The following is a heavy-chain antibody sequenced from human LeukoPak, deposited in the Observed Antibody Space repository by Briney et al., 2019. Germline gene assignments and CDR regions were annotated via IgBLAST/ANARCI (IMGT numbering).Heavy chain of an antibody. CDR2: IYYSGST. V-gene: IGHV4-30-4*07. J-gene: IGHJ6*03. CDR1: GGSISSGGYS. D-gene: IGHD3-3*02. Sequence: SETLSLTCAVSGGSISSGGYSWSWIRQPPGKGLEWIGYIYYSGSTYYNPSLKSRVTISVDTSKNQFSLKLSSVTAADTAVYYCARAFYPGYYSYMAVWGKGTTVTVSS. CDR3: ARAFYPGYYSYMAV.